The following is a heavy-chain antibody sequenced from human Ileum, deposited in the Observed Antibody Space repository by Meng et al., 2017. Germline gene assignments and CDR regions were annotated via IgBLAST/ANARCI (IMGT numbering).Heavy chain of an antibody. J-gene: IGHJ4*02. CDR1: GYSISSGYY. CDR3: ARSCIGGGRYWRYYFDY. V-gene: IGHV4-38-2*01. CDR2: IYHSGST. D-gene: IGHD2-15*01. Sequence: SETLSLTCAVSGYSISSGYYWGWIRQPPGKGLEWLGSIYHSGSTYYNPSLKSRVTISVDTSKNRFSLKLSSVTATDTDVYYCARSCIGGGRYWRYYFDYWGQGTLVTVSS.